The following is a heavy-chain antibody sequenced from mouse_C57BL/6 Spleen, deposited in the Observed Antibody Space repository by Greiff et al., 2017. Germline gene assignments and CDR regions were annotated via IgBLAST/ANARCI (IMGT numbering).Heavy chain of an antibody. CDR1: GFTFSSYA. CDR2: ISDGGSYT. Sequence: DVLLVESGGGLVKPGGSLKLSCAASGFTFSSYAMSWVRQTPEKRLEWVATISDGGSYTYYPDNVKGRFTISRDNAKNNLYLQMSHLKSEDTAMYYCARDGGTGHYFDYWGQGTTLTVSS. J-gene: IGHJ2*01. V-gene: IGHV5-4*01. CDR3: ARDGGTGHYFDY.